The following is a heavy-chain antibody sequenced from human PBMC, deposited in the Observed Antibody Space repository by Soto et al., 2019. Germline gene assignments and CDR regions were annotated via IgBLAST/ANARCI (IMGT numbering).Heavy chain of an antibody. CDR1: GFSFSSYG. J-gene: IGHJ4*01. D-gene: IGHD1-26*01. CDR3: AKDRMEGGAQYYFDY. Sequence: PGGSLRLSCAASGFSFSSYGMHWVRQAPGKGLEWVAVISYGGSNKYYADSVKGRFTISRDNSKNTLYLQMNSLRAEGTAVYYCAKDRMEGGAQYYFDYWGHGTLVTVSS. V-gene: IGHV3-30*18. CDR2: ISYGGSNK.